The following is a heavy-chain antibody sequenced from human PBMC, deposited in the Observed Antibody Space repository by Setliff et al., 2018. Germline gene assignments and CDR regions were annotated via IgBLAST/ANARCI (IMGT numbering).Heavy chain of an antibody. CDR1: GGTFTYYY. J-gene: IGHJ4*02. Sequence: PSETLSLTCSASGGTFTYYYWTWIRQSPGRGLEWIGEINHTGSTNYDPSLKSRVTISIDTSKNQFSLSLRYVTAADTAIYYCARGRNVAIRLLDSWSQGNLVTVSS. CDR3: ARGRNVAIRLLDS. CDR2: INHTGST. D-gene: IGHD6-6*01. V-gene: IGHV4-34*01.